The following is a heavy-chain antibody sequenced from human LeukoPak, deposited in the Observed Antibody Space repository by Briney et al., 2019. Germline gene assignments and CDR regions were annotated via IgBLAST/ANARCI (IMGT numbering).Heavy chain of an antibody. CDR2: IYHSGST. V-gene: IGHV4-30-2*01. CDR1: GGSISSGGYS. CDR3: AXLLRRLGYFDY. D-gene: IGHD1-26*01. Sequence: SQTLSLTCAVSGGSISSGGYSWSWIRQPQGKGLEWIVYIYHSGSTYYNPSLKSGVTISVKRSKKQFSLKLSAVTAAERAVYYCAXLLRRLGYFDYWGQGTLVTVSS. J-gene: IGHJ4*02.